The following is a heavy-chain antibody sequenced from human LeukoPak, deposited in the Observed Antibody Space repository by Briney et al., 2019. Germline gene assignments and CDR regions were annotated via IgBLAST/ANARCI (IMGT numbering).Heavy chain of an antibody. CDR3: ARVVGRGYSYLYYMDV. CDR1: GYTFTGYY. D-gene: IGHD5-18*01. J-gene: IGHJ6*03. CDR2: INPNSGGT. V-gene: IGHV1-2*02. Sequence: ASVKVSCKASGYTFTGYYKHWVRQAPGQGLEWMGWINPNSGGTNYAQKFQGRVTMTRDTSISTAYMELSRLRSDDTAVYYCARVVGRGYSYLYYMDVWGKGTTVTISS.